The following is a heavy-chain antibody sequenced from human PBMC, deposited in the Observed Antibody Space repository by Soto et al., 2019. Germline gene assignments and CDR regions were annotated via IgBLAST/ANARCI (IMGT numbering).Heavy chain of an antibody. V-gene: IGHV3-23*01. J-gene: IGHJ4*02. CDR2: ISSSGGST. CDR3: AKDRGFGDFDY. CDR1: GFTFSSYA. D-gene: IGHD3-10*01. Sequence: GGALRLSCAASGFTFSSYAMSWVRQAPGKGLEWVSAISSSGGSTYYADYVKGRFTTSRDNSKNTLYLQMNSLRAEDTAVYYCAKDRGFGDFDYWGQGTLVTVSS.